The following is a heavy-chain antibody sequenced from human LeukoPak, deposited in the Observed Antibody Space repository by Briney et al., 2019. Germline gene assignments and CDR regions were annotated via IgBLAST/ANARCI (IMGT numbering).Heavy chain of an antibody. V-gene: IGHV1-18*01. CDR1: GYTFTSYG. CDR2: ISAYNGNT. Sequence: ASVKVSCKASGYTFTSYGISWVRQDPGQGLEWMGWISAYNGNTNYAQKLQGRVTMTTDTSTSTAYMELRSLRSDDTAVYYCSRDPPTSDIVVVPAAPKFDYWGQGTLVTVSS. J-gene: IGHJ4*02. CDR3: SRDPPTSDIVVVPAAPKFDY. D-gene: IGHD2-2*01.